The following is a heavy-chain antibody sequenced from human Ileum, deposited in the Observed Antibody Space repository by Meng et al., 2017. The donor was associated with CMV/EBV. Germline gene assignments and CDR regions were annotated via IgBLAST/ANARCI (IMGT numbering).Heavy chain of an antibody. V-gene: IGHV3-30*04. D-gene: IGHD5-18*01. CDR2: ISYDGSNK. CDR3: AKDRYGGIAD. J-gene: IGHJ4*01. CDR1: GFTFSSYA. Sequence: GGSLRLSCAASGFTFSSYAMHWVRQAPGKGLEWVAVISYDGSNKYYADSVKGRFTISRDNSRNTLFLQMNSLGAEDTAVYFCAKDRYGGIADWGHGNLVTLVS.